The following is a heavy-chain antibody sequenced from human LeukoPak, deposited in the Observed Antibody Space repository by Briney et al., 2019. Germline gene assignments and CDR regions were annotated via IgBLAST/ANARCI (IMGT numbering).Heavy chain of an antibody. V-gene: IGHV3-20*04. J-gene: IGHJ4*02. CDR2: INWNGGST. D-gene: IGHD2-15*01. Sequence: GGSLRLSCAASGFTFDDYGMSWVRQAPGKGLEWDSGINWNGGSTGYADSVKGRFTISRDNAKNSLYLQMNSLRAEDTALYYCARDYCSGGSCYFDYWGQRTLVTVSS. CDR1: GFTFDDYG. CDR3: ARDYCSGGSCYFDY.